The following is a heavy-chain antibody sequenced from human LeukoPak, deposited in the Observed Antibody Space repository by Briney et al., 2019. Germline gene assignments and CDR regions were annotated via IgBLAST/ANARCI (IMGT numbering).Heavy chain of an antibody. J-gene: IGHJ4*02. Sequence: GGSLRLSCAASGFTFSSYSMNWVRQAPGKGLEWVSSISSSSSYIYYADSVRGRVTISRDNSKNTLYLQMNSLRAEDTAVYYCAKKDSGSYREFYYFDYWGQGTLVTVSS. CDR1: GFTFSSYS. CDR3: AKKDSGSYREFYYFDY. V-gene: IGHV3-21*04. CDR2: ISSSSSYI. D-gene: IGHD1-26*01.